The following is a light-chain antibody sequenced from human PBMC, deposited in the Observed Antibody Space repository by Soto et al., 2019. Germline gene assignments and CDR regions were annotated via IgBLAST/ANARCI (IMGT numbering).Light chain of an antibody. CDR3: QRRSSWPST. V-gene: IGKV3-11*01. Sequence: EIVLTQSPATLSLSPGNRATLSCRASQSVSGYLAWYQQKPDQAPRLLIYDASNRATGIPARFSGSGSGTDFTPTISSLEHEDFAVYYSQRRSSWPSTFGGGTKVEI. J-gene: IGKJ4*01. CDR1: QSVSGY. CDR2: DAS.